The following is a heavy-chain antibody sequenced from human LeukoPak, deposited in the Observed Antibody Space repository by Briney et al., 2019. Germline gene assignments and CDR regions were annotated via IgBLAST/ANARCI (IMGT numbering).Heavy chain of an antibody. V-gene: IGHV1-8*01. CDR1: GYTFTIYD. Sequence: ASVKVSCKASGYTFTIYDINWVRQATGQGLEWMGWLNPNSGNTGYAQKFQGRGTMTRNTSISTAYMELSSLRSEDTAVYYCARVEISLWFGEFLFDYWGQGTLVTVSS. CDR2: LNPNSGNT. J-gene: IGHJ4*02. CDR3: ARVEISLWFGEFLFDY. D-gene: IGHD3-10*01.